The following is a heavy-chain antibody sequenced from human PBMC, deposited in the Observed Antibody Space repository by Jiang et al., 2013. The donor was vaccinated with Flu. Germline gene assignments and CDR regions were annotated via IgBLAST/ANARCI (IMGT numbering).Heavy chain of an antibody. CDR1: GTFSSYA. D-gene: IGHD1-26*01. CDR3: ARDWWKGGSYYVKNYYGMDV. V-gene: IGHV1-69*10. J-gene: IGHJ6*02. CDR2: IIPILGIA. Sequence: GTFSSYAISWVRQAPGQGLEWMGGIIPILGIANYAQKFQGRVTITADKSTSTAYMELSSLRSEDTAVYYCARDWWKGGSYYVKNYYGMDVWGQGTTVTVSS.